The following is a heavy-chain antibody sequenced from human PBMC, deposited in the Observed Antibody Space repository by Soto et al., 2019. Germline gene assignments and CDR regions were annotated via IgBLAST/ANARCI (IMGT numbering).Heavy chain of an antibody. J-gene: IGHJ3*02. D-gene: IGHD3-3*01. Sequence: QLHLVQSGAVVKKPGASVTVSCSASGYPVTAYYMHWVRQAPGRGLEWMGGINPATGAAKYTQTCQGRVTMPRDTSTSTVFMELSGLASEDTAVFYCARGGGVGVAGSAAFDMWGQGTLVTVSS. CDR2: INPATGAA. CDR1: GYPVTAYY. CDR3: ARGGGVGVAGSAAFDM. V-gene: IGHV1-2*02.